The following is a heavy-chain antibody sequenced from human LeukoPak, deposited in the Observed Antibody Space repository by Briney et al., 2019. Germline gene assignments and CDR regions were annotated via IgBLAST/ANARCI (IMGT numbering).Heavy chain of an antibody. CDR2: ISSSGSTI. Sequence: PGGSLRLSCAASGFTFSDYYMSWIRQAPGKGLEWVSYISSSGSTIYYADSVKGRFTISRDNAKNSLYLQMNSLRAEDTAVYYCARVSSSWYEALDYWGQGTLVTVSS. CDR3: ARVSSSWYEALDY. V-gene: IGHV3-11*01. D-gene: IGHD6-13*01. CDR1: GFTFSDYY. J-gene: IGHJ4*02.